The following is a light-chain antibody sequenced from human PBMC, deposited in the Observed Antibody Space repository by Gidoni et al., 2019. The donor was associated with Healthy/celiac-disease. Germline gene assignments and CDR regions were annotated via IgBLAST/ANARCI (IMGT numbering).Light chain of an antibody. CDR1: QDISNY. CDR2: DAS. J-gene: IGKJ2*01. CDR3: QQYDNLLRYT. V-gene: IGKV1-33*01. Sequence: DIQMTQSPSSLSASVGDRVTITCQASQDISNYLNWYQQNPGKAPKLLIYDASNLETGVPSRFSGSGSGTDFTFTISSLQPEDIATYYCQQYDNLLRYTFXQXTKLEIK.